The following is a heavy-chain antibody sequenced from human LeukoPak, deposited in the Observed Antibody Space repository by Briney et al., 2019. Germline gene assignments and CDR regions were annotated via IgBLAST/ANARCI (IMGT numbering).Heavy chain of an antibody. CDR1: SYTFTTYG. CDR3: ARRGFNYGQGYFDP. Sequence: ASVKVSCKASSYTFTTYGIIWVRQAPGQGLEWIGWMNTYNGNANYAQKFRGRVTMTTDTSTNMAYLEVRSLGSDDQAVYYCARRGFNYGQGYFDPWGQGTLVTVSS. V-gene: IGHV1-18*01. D-gene: IGHD5-18*01. J-gene: IGHJ5*02. CDR2: MNTYNGNA.